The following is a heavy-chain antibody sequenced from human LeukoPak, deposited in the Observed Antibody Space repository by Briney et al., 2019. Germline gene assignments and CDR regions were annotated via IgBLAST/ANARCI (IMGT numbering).Heavy chain of an antibody. V-gene: IGHV3-7*01. CDR2: IKQDGSEK. Sequence: GGSLRLSCAASGFTFSSYWMSWVRQAPGKGLEWVANIKQDGSEKYYVDSVKGRFTISRDNAKNSLYLQMNSLRAEDTAVYYCARDRGTAPGDAAFDIWGQGTMVTVSS. J-gene: IGHJ3*02. CDR1: GFTFSSYW. CDR3: ARDRGTAPGDAAFDI. D-gene: IGHD3-10*01.